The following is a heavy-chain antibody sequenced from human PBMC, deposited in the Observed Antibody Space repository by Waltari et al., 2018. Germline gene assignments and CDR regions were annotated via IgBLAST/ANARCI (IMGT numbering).Heavy chain of an antibody. CDR1: GYTFTSYA. Sequence: VQLVQSGAEVKKPGASVKVSCKASGYTFTSYAMHWVRQAPGKGLEWVSVISGRGGSTYYADSVKGRFTISRDNSKNTLYLQMNSLRAEDTAVYYCAKLALNDYWGQGILVTVSS. V-gene: IGHV3-23*04. CDR2: ISGRGGST. J-gene: IGHJ4*02. D-gene: IGHD2-15*01. CDR3: AKLALNDY.